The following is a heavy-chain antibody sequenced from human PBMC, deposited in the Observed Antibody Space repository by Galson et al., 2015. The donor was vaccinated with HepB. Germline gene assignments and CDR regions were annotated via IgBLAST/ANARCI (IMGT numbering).Heavy chain of an antibody. V-gene: IGHV3-21*01. CDR3: ARWMGVLDVDTAMVRRVSYYYYGMDV. D-gene: IGHD5-18*01. CDR1: GFTFSSYS. Sequence: SLRLSCAASGFTFSSYSMNWVRQAPGKGLEWVSSISSSSSYIYYADSVKGRFTISRDNAKNSLYLQMNSLRAEDTAVYYCARWMGVLDVDTAMVRRVSYYYYGMDVWGQGTTVTVSS. CDR2: ISSSSSYI. J-gene: IGHJ6*02.